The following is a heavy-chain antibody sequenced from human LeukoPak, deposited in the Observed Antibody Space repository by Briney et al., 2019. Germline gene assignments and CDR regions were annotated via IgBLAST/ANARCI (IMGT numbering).Heavy chain of an antibody. CDR1: GFTFSSYS. J-gene: IGHJ3*02. V-gene: IGHV3-21*01. CDR3: ASPSRDGYTPDI. CDR2: ISSSSSYI. D-gene: IGHD5-24*01. Sequence: PGGSLRLSCAASGFTFSSYSMNWVRQAPGKGLEWVSSISSSSSYIYYADSVKGRFTISRDNAKNSLYLQMNSLRAEDTAVYYCASPSRDGYTPDIWGQGTMVTVSS.